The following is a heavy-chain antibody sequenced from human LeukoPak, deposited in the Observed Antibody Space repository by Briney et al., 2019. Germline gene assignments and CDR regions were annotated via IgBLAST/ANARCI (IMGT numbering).Heavy chain of an antibody. Sequence: SETLSLTCTVSGGAISSYYWSWIRQPPGKGLEWIGYIYYSGSTNYNPSLKSRVTISVDTSKNQFSLKLSSVTAADTAVYYCARSERSSWSIDYWGQGTLVTVSS. D-gene: IGHD6-13*01. CDR1: GGAISSYY. V-gene: IGHV4-59*01. CDR2: IYYSGST. CDR3: ARSERSSWSIDY. J-gene: IGHJ4*02.